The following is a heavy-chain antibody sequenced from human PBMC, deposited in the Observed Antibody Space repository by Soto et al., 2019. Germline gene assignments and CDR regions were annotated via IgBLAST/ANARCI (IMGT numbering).Heavy chain of an antibody. Sequence: GGSLRLSCAASGFTFSSYGMHWVRQAPGKGLEWVAVIWYDGSNKYYADSVKGRFTISRDNSKNTLYLQMNSLRAEDTAVYYCASPTPEKIYSNPYYYGMDVWGQGTTVTVSS. J-gene: IGHJ6*02. CDR1: GFTFSSYG. D-gene: IGHD4-4*01. CDR2: IWYDGSNK. V-gene: IGHV3-33*01. CDR3: ASPTPEKIYSNPYYYGMDV.